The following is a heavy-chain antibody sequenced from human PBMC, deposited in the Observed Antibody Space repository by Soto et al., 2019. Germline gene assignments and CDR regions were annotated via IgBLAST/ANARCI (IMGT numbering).Heavy chain of an antibody. J-gene: IGHJ6*02. CDR3: ARGPYGAVRSDYGMDG. Sequence: QVQLVQSGAEVKKPGSSVMVSCKASGGTFSSYAISWVRQAPGQGLEWMGGIIPIFGTATYAQKFQGRVTSAADESTSASYMELSSLGSEDTAVYYCARGPYGAVRSDYGMDGWGQGTAVTVSS. D-gene: IGHD1-26*01. CDR1: GGTFSSYA. V-gene: IGHV1-69*12. CDR2: IIPIFGTA.